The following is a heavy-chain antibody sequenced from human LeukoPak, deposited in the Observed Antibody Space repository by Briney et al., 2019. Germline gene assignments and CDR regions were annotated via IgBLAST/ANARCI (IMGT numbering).Heavy chain of an antibody. Sequence: PGGSLRLFCAASGFAFSSYWMHWVRQVPGEGLVWVSRINPGGSSTAYADSVKGRFTISRDNAKNTLYLQMSSLRAEDTAVYYCARSNQADDYWGQGTLVTVSS. V-gene: IGHV3-74*01. J-gene: IGHJ4*02. CDR1: GFAFSSYW. CDR3: ARSNQADDY. D-gene: IGHD4-11*01. CDR2: INPGGSST.